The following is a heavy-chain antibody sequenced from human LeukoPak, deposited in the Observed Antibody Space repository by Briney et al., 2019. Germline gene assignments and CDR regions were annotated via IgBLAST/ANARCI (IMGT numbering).Heavy chain of an antibody. J-gene: IGHJ3*02. Sequence: SETLSLTCTVSGGSISSYYWSWIRQPPGKGLEWIGYIYDSGSTNYYPSLKSRVTISVDTSKNQFSLKLSSVTAADTAVYYCARHGGSGRGRSAAFDIWGQGTMVTVSS. CDR2: IYDSGST. D-gene: IGHD3-10*01. CDR1: GGSISSYY. CDR3: ARHGGSGRGRSAAFDI. V-gene: IGHV4-59*08.